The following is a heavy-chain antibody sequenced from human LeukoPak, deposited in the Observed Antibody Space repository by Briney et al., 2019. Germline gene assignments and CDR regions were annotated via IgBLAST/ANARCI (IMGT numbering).Heavy chain of an antibody. Sequence: GASVKVSCKASGGTFSSYTISWVRQAPGQGLEWMRRIIPILGIANYAQKFQGRVTITADESTSTAYMELSSLRSEDTAVYYCARLSVPAAINWFDPWGQGTLVTVSS. CDR3: ARLSVPAAINWFDP. D-gene: IGHD2-2*01. J-gene: IGHJ5*02. CDR1: GGTFSSYT. V-gene: IGHV1-69*02. CDR2: IIPILGIA.